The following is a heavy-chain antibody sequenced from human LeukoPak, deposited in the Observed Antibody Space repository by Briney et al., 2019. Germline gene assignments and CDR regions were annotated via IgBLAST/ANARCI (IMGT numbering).Heavy chain of an antibody. V-gene: IGHV4-59*01. CDR1: GGSISTYY. CDR3: ARVISSGWGKGFGY. Sequence: SETLSLTCTVSGGSISTYYWSWIRQPPGKGLEWIGYIYHSGSTNYNPSLKGRVTISVDTSKNQFSLKLSSVTAADTAVYYCARVISSGWGKGFGYWGQGTLVTVSS. D-gene: IGHD6-19*01. J-gene: IGHJ4*02. CDR2: IYHSGST.